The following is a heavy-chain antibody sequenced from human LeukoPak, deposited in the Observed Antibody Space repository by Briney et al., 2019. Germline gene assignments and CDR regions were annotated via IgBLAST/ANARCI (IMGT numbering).Heavy chain of an antibody. V-gene: IGHV3-30-3*01. CDR2: ISYDGSNK. J-gene: IGHJ4*02. CDR3: ARGTGFSVISMVRGLMD. D-gene: IGHD3-10*01. Sequence: GGSLRLSCAASGFTFSSYAMHWVRQAPGKGLEWVAVISYDGSNKYYADSVKGRFTISRDNSKNTLYLQMNSLRAEDTAVYYCARGTGFSVISMVRGLMDWGQGTLVTVSS. CDR1: GFTFSSYA.